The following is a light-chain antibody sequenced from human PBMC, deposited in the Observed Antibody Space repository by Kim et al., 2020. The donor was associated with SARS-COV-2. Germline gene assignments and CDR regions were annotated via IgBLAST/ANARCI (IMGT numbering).Light chain of an antibody. CDR3: AAWDDSLKMHV. J-gene: IGLJ1*01. Sequence: GQRVTISCSGSSPNIAGNSVNWYQQVPGSAPKVLIYATDQRPSGVPDRISGSKSGTSASLAISGLLSDDEGDYYCAAWDDSLKMHVFGPGTRVSVL. CDR2: ATD. V-gene: IGLV1-44*01. CDR1: SPNIAGNS.